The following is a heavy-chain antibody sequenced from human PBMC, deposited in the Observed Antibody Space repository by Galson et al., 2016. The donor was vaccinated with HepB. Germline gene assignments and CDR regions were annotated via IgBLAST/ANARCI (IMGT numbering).Heavy chain of an antibody. CDR1: GFTFRNYA. CDR2: IHLAGRDI. V-gene: IGHV3-23*05. CDR3: TKHEVRTHDH. D-gene: IGHD3-22*01. J-gene: IGHJ4*02. Sequence: SLRLSCAASGFTFRNYAMSWVRQAPGKGLEWVSAIHLAGRDIYYADSVRGRFTISRDDSNSMLYLQMNSLRPEDSALYYWTKHEVRTHDHWGQGTLVTVSS.